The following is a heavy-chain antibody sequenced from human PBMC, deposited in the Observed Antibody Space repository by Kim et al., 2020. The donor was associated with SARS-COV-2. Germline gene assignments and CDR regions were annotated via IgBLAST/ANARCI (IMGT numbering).Heavy chain of an antibody. Sequence: GGSLRLSCAASGFTFSSYWMSWVRQAPGKGLEWVANIKQNGSEKYYVDAVKGRFTISRDNAKYSLFLQMNSLRAEDTAVYFCARRPRHFDVWCGPTGAF. CDR1: GFTFSSYW. CDR2: IKQNGSEK. CDR3: ARRPRHFDVWCGPTGAF. D-gene: IGHD3-3*01. V-gene: IGHV3-7*01. J-gene: IGHJ3*01.